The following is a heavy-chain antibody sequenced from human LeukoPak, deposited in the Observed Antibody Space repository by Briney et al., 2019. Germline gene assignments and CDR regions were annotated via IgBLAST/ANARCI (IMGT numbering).Heavy chain of an antibody. D-gene: IGHD2-8*02. Sequence: PGGSLRLSCAASGLTFSSYAMSWVRQAPGKGLEWVSGIFPSGGEIHYADSVRGRFTISRDNSKGTLSLQMNSLRAEDTAIYYCATYRQVLLPFESWGQGTLVTVSS. V-gene: IGHV3-23*01. CDR1: GLTFSSYA. CDR2: IFPSGGEI. J-gene: IGHJ4*02. CDR3: ATYRQVLLPFES.